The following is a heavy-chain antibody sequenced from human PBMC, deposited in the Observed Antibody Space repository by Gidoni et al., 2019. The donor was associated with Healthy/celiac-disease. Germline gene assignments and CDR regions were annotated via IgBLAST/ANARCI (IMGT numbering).Heavy chain of an antibody. Sequence: QVQLVESGGGVVQPGRSLRLSCAASGFTFSSYGMHWVRQAPGKGLEWVAVIWYDGSNKYYADSVKGRFTISRDNSKNTLYLQMNSLRAEDTAVYYCARGIAVAGTSLYYFDYWGQGTLVTVSS. V-gene: IGHV3-33*01. CDR3: ARGIAVAGTSLYYFDY. CDR2: IWYDGSNK. CDR1: GFTFSSYG. J-gene: IGHJ4*02. D-gene: IGHD6-19*01.